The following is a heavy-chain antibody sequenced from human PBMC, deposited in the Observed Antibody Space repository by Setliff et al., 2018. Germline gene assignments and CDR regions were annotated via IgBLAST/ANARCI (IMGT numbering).Heavy chain of an antibody. CDR3: ARDVQGGGYPDY. CDR1: GGSFSGYY. D-gene: IGHD3-16*01. V-gene: IGHV3-53*01. J-gene: IGHJ4*02. CDR2: IYSGGYT. Sequence: PSETLSLTCAVYGGSFSGYYWSWIRQPPGKGLEWVSIIYSGGYTNHADSVKGRFTISRDNSKNTLYLQMNSLRAEDTAVYYCARDVQGGGYPDYWGQGTLVTVSS.